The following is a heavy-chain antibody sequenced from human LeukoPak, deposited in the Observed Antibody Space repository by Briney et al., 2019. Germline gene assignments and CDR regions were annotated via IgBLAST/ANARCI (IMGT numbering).Heavy chain of an antibody. V-gene: IGHV5-51*01. CDR2: IYPGDSDA. Sequence: GDSLKISCRGSGYSFTSCWIGWVRQMPGKGLEGMGVIYPGDSDARYSPSFQGQVTISVDKSTSTAFLQLSSLKASDTAMYFCARRAYSSSWSYFDYWGQGTLVTVSS. D-gene: IGHD6-13*01. J-gene: IGHJ4*02. CDR1: GYSFTSCW. CDR3: ARRAYSSSWSYFDY.